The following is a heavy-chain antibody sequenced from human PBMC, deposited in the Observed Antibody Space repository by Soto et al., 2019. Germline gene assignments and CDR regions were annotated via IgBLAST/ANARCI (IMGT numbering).Heavy chain of an antibody. V-gene: IGHV1-69*01. CDR2: IITIFGTA. Sequence: QVQLVQSGAEVKKPGSSVKVSCKASGGTFSSYSINWVRQAPGQGREWMGEIITIFGTAKYAQKFQGRVTITADESTSTAYMDLSSLRSEDTAVYYCARDGGRHSGGIDYWGQGTLVTVSS. J-gene: IGHJ4*02. D-gene: IGHD1-26*01. CDR1: GGTFSSYS. CDR3: ARDGGRHSGGIDY.